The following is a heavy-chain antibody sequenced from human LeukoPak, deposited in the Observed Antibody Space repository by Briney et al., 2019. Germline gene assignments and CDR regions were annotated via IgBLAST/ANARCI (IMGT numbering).Heavy chain of an antibody. J-gene: IGHJ4*02. CDR1: GYTFTGYD. D-gene: IGHD3-3*01. CDR3: GSVRFLEFCIDH. Sequence: VKFSCKASGYTFTGYDMHWGRQAPGQGLEWMGWSNPNSGGTNYRQKCQGSVTMSRDTYISTAYMVLSRLRTDHTAVSSVGSVRFLEFCIDHWGQGPRVTVPP. V-gene: IGHV1-2*02. CDR2: SNPNSGGT.